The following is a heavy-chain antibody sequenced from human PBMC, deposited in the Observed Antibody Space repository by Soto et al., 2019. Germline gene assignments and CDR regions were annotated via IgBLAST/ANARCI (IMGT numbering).Heavy chain of an antibody. CDR3: ARAAKAAAGAFDM. CDR1: GDSVSSNSAT. J-gene: IGHJ3*02. CDR2: IYYRSKWYN. D-gene: IGHD6-13*01. V-gene: IGHV6-1*01. Sequence: SQTLSLTCAISGDSVSSNSATWNWIRQSPSRGLEWLGRIYYRSKWYNDYAVSVKSRMTINPDTSKSQFSLQLNSVTPEDTAVYYCARAAKAAAGAFDMWGPGTMVTVSS.